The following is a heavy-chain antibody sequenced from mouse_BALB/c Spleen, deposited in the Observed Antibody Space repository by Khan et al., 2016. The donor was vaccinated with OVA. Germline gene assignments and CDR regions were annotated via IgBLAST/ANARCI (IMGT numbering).Heavy chain of an antibody. V-gene: IGHV1-5*01. Sequence: VQLQQSGTVLARPGASVKMSCKASGYTFTSYWMHWGKQRPGQGLEWIGAIYPGHSDTNYNQKFKGKAKLTAVTSTSTAYLELNSLTNEDSAVYYCARNGFGNYESWDYWGQGTTLTVSS. CDR2: IYPGHSDT. J-gene: IGHJ2*01. CDR3: ARNGFGNYESWDY. D-gene: IGHD2-1*01. CDR1: GYTFTSYW.